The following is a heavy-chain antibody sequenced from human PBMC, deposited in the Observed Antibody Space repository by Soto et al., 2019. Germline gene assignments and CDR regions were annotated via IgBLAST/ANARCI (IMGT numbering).Heavy chain of an antibody. CDR3: AKDHIVVVPAAMGEDY. J-gene: IGHJ4*02. CDR1: GFTFSSYA. D-gene: IGHD2-2*01. V-gene: IGHV3-23*01. CDR2: ISGSGGST. Sequence: GGSLRLSCAASGFTFSSYAMSWVRQAPGKGLEWVSAISGSGGSTYYADSVKGRFTISRDNSKNTLYLQMNSLRAEDTAVYYCAKDHIVVVPAAMGEDYWGQGTLVTVSS.